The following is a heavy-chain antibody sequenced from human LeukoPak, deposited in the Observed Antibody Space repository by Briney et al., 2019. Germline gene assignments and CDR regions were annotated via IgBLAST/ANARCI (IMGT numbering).Heavy chain of an antibody. CDR2: ISYDGSNK. CDR1: GFTFSSYG. Sequence: GGSLRLSCAASGFTFSSYGMHWVRQAPGKGLEWVAVISYDGSNKYYADSVKGRFTISRDNSKNTLYLQMNSLRAEDTAVYYCAKDRSLLYGTDAFDIWGQGTMVTVSS. D-gene: IGHD3-10*01. J-gene: IGHJ3*02. V-gene: IGHV3-30*18. CDR3: AKDRSLLYGTDAFDI.